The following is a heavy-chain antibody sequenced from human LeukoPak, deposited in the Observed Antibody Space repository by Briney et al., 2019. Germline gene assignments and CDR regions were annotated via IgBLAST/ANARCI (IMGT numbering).Heavy chain of an antibody. CDR1: GGSVSSGSYY. Sequence: PSETLSLTCTVSGGSVSSGSYYWSWIRQPPGKGLEWIGYIYYSGSTNYNPSLKSRVTILVDTSKNQFSLKLSSVTAADTAVYYCAREVPPHYDLDYWGQGTLVTVSS. CDR3: AREVPPHYDLDY. J-gene: IGHJ4*02. D-gene: IGHD3-3*01. V-gene: IGHV4-61*01. CDR2: IYYSGST.